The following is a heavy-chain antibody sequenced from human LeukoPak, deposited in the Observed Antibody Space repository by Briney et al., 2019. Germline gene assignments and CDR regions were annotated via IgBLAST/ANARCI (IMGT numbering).Heavy chain of an antibody. CDR1: GYTLTSYY. CDR2: INPSGGST. D-gene: IGHD2-15*01. V-gene: IGHV1-46*01. CDR3: ARAGPYCSGGSCYSRDPYYYYYGMDV. Sequence: ASVKVSCKASGYTLTSYYMHWVRQAPGQGLEWMGIINPSGGSTTYAQKFQGRVTMTRDTSTSTVYMELSSLRPEDTAMYYCARAGPYCSGGSCYSRDPYYYYYGMDVWAKGPRSPSP. J-gene: IGHJ6*02.